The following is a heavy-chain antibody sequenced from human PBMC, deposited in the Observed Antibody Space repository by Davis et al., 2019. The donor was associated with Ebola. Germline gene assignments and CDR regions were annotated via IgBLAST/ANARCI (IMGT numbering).Heavy chain of an antibody. D-gene: IGHD1-26*01. Sequence: SETLSLTCTLSGGSIGSYYWGWVRQPPGKGLEWIGFISFIGSTTYNPSLKSRVTISIDTSKNQFSLKLSSVTAADTAVYYCARYSGHDAFDIWGQGTMVTVSS. CDR3: ARYSGHDAFDI. J-gene: IGHJ3*02. CDR2: ISFIGST. CDR1: GGSIGSYY. V-gene: IGHV4-59*12.